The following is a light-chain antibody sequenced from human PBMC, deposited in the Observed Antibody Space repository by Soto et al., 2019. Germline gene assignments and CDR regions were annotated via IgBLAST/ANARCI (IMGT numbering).Light chain of an antibody. CDR3: QQYNNWPWT. CDR2: NTS. V-gene: IGKV3-15*01. CDR1: QSVSNN. J-gene: IGKJ1*01. Sequence: EIVMTQSPATLSVSPGERATLSCRASQSVSNNLAWYQQKPGQAPRLPIYNTSNRATGIPVRFSGSGSGTEFTLTISSLQSEDFAVYYCQQYNNWPWTFGQGTKVEIK.